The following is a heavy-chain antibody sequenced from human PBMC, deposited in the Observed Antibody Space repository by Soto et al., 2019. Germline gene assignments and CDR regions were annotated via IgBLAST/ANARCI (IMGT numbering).Heavy chain of an antibody. V-gene: IGHV3-30*03. J-gene: IGHJ5*02. Sequence: QVQLVESGGGVVQPGRSLRLSCAASGFTFSSYGMHWVRQAPGKGLEWVAVISFDGSKKYYADSVKGRFTISRDKSWNTLFLQMNGLRAEDTALYYCATYSDNGEHGDWFDPWGPGTLVTVSS. CDR1: GFTFSSYG. D-gene: IGHD4-17*01. CDR3: ATYSDNGEHGDWFDP. CDR2: ISFDGSKK.